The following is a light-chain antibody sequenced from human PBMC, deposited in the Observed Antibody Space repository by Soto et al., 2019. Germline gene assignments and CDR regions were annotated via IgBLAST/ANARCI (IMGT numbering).Light chain of an antibody. CDR3: QSYDSSLSGWV. CDR2: GNN. CDR1: SSNIGAGYN. Sequence: QSVLTQSPSVSGAPGQRVTISCTGSSSNIGAGYNVHWYQQHPGTAPKLIIYGNNNRPSGVPDRFSGSKSGTSGSLAITGLQAEDEADYYCQSYDSSLSGWVFGGGTKVTVL. J-gene: IGLJ3*02. V-gene: IGLV1-40*01.